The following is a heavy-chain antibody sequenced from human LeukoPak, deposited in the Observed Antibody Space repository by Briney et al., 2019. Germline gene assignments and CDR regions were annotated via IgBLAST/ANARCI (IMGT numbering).Heavy chain of an antibody. CDR2: ISSSSSYI. J-gene: IGHJ5*02. CDR1: GFTFSSYS. CDR3: ARGNQTVSYYDFRSGYSVWFDP. Sequence: GGSLRLSCAASGFTFSSYSMNWVRQAPGKGLEWVSSISSSSSYIYYADSVKGRFTISRDNAKNSLYLQMNSLRAEDTAVYYCARGNQTVSYYDFRSGYSVWFDPWGQGTLVTVSS. V-gene: IGHV3-21*01. D-gene: IGHD3-3*01.